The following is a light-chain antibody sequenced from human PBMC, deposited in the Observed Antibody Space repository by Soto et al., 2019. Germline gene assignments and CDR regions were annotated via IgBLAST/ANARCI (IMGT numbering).Light chain of an antibody. CDR1: SSDVGGYNS. V-gene: IGLV2-8*01. Sequence: QSALTQPPSASGSPGQSVTISCTGTSSDVGGYNSVSWYQQHPGKAPKLVIYEVNKRPSGVPDRFSASKSDNTASLTVSGLQAEDEADYYCSSYAGSNNLVFSGGTKLTVL. CDR3: SSYAGSNNLV. J-gene: IGLJ2*01. CDR2: EVN.